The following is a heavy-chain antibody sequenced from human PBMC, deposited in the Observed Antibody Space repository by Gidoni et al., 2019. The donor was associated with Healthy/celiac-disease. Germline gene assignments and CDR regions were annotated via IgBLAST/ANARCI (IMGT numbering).Heavy chain of an antibody. CDR3: ARGFLLYFDYYGMDV. V-gene: IGHV3-48*01. D-gene: IGHD2-2*02. CDR2: ISSSSSTI. J-gene: IGHJ6*02. Sequence: EVQLVESWGVLVQPGGSLLLSCSASGFTFRSYSMNWVRQAPGKGLEWVSYISSSSSTIYYADSVKGRFTISRDNAKNSLYLQMNSLRAEDTAVYYCARGFLLYFDYYGMDVWGQGTTVTVSS. CDR1: GFTFRSYS.